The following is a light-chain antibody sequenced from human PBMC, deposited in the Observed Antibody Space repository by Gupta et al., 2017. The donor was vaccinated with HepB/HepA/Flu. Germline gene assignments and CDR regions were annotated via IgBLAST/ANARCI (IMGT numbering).Light chain of an antibody. CDR1: SSDVGGYNY. V-gene: IGLV2-14*03. J-gene: IGLJ2*01. Sequence: QSALTQPASVSGSPGRSITISCVGTSSDVGGYNYVSWYQQLPGKAPKLIIYDVSSRPSGVSNRFSGSKSANTASLSISGLQAEYEADYYCSSYTAITRSVIFGGGTELTVL. CDR3: SSYTAITRSVI. CDR2: DVS.